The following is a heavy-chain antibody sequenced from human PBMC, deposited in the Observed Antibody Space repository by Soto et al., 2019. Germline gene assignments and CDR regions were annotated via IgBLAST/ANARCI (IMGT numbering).Heavy chain of an antibody. D-gene: IGHD1-26*01. V-gene: IGHV4-59*08. CDR3: ARHFLGADYYYYMDV. CDR2: IYYSGST. CDR1: GGSISSYY. Sequence: SETLSLTCTVSGGSISSYYWSWIRQPPGKGLEWIGYIYYSGSTNYNPSLKSRVTISVDTSKNQFSLKLSSVTAADTAVYYCARHFLGADYYYYMDVWGKGTTVTVSS. J-gene: IGHJ6*03.